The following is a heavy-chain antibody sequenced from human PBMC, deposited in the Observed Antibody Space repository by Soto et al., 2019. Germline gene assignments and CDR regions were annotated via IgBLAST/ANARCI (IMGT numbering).Heavy chain of an antibody. D-gene: IGHD3-10*01. J-gene: IGHJ3*02. CDR1: GGTFSSYT. Sequence: SVKVSCKASGGTFSSYTISWVRQAPGQGLEWMGRIIPILGIANYAQKFQGRVTITADKSTSTAYMELSSLRSEDTAVYYCARFFERSGVPSDAFDIWGQGTMVTVSS. V-gene: IGHV1-69*02. CDR2: IIPILGIA. CDR3: ARFFERSGVPSDAFDI.